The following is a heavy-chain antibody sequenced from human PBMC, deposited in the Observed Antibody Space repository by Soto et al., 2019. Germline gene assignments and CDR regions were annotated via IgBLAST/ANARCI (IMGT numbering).Heavy chain of an antibody. CDR3: ARELFQDIVVVPAAPDYYYYMDV. CDR2: ISSSSSYI. V-gene: IGHV3-21*01. J-gene: IGHJ6*03. CDR1: GFTFSSYS. D-gene: IGHD2-2*01. Sequence: GGSLRLSCAASGFTFSSYSMNWVRQAPGKGLEWVSSISSSSSYIYYADSVKGRFTISRDNATNSLYLQMNSLRAEDTAVYYCARELFQDIVVVPAAPDYYYYMDVWGKGTTVTVSS.